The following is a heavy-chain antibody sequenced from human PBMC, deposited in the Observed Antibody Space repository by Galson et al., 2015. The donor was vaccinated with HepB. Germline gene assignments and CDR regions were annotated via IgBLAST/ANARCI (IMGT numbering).Heavy chain of an antibody. CDR3: ARRFYSSGWYDY. J-gene: IGHJ4*02. CDR1: GYTFTSYW. D-gene: IGHD6-13*01. V-gene: IGHV5-10-1*01. Sequence: QSGAEVKKPGESLRISCRGSGYTFTSYWISWVRQMPGKGLEWMGRIDPSDSYTNYSPSFQGHVTISADKSTATAYLQWSSLKAADTGMYLCARRFYSSGWYDYWGQGTLLTVSS. CDR2: IDPSDSYT.